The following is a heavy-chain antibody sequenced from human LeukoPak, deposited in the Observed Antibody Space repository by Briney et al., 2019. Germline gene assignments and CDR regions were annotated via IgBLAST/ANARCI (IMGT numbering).Heavy chain of an antibody. CDR2: IYYSGST. V-gene: IGHV4-59*01. CDR1: GGSISSYY. J-gene: IGHJ4*02. Sequence: PSETLSLTCAVSGGSISSYYWNWIRRPPGKGLEWIGYIYYSGSTKNNPSLKSRVTISVDTSKNQFSLKLSSVTAADTAVYYCAREVAGIQLFDYWGQGTLVTVSS. CDR3: AREVAGIQLFDY. D-gene: IGHD5-18*01.